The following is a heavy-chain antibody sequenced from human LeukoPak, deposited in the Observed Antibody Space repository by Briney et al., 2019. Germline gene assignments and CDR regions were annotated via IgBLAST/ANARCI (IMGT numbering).Heavy chain of an antibody. CDR2: IIPRLGTT. J-gene: IGHJ4*02. Sequence: SVKVSCKASGGTFNSYAINWVRQAPGQGLEWMGGIIPRLGTTKYIEKFQGRITITTDESTTTAYMDLTSLRSEATAVYYCAADGTDWGQGTLVTVSS. CDR3: AADGTD. V-gene: IGHV1-69*05. CDR1: GGTFNSYA.